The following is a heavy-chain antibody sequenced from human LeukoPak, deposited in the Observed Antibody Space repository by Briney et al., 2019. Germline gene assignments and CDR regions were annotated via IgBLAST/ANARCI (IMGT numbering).Heavy chain of an antibody. V-gene: IGHV5-51*01. CDR1: GYSFTSYW. J-gene: IGHJ4*02. D-gene: IGHD3-22*01. CDR3: ARQSYDSSGYLRFFFGY. CDR2: IYPGDSDT. Sequence: GESLKISCKGSGYSFTSYWIGWVRQMPGKGLEWMGIIYPGDSDTRYSPSFQGQVTISADKSISTAYLQWSSLKASDTAMYYCARQSYDSSGYLRFFFGYWGQGTLVTVSS.